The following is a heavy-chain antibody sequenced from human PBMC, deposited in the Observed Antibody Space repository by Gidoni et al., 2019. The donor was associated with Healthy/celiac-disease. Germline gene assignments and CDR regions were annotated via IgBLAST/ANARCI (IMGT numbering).Heavy chain of an antibody. J-gene: IGHJ4*02. CDR2: ISSSGSTI. Sequence: EVQLVESGGGLVQPGGSLRLSCAASGFTFSSYEMNWVRQAPGKGLEWVSYISSSGSTIYYADSVKGRFTISRDNAKNSLYLQMNSLRAEDTAVYYCARERFPMVRGVHSAFDYWGQGTLVTVSS. CDR1: GFTFSSYE. V-gene: IGHV3-48*03. CDR3: ARERFPMVRGVHSAFDY. D-gene: IGHD3-10*01.